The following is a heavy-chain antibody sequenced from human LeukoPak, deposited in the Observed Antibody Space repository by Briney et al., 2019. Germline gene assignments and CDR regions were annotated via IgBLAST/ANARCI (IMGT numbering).Heavy chain of an antibody. CDR2: INSDGSST. D-gene: IGHD5-18*01. V-gene: IGHV3-74*01. J-gene: IGHJ4*02. CDR1: GFTFSSYW. Sequence: GGSLRLSCAASGFTFSSYWMHWVRQAPGKGLVWVSRINSDGSSTSYADSVKGRFTISRDNAKNTLYLQMNSLRAEDTAVYYCARDAYTAMAGRFTHENDYWGQGTLVTVSS. CDR3: ARDAYTAMAGRFTHENDY.